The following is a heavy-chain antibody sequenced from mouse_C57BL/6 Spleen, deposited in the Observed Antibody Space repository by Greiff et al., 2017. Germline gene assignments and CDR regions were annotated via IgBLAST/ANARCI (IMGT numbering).Heavy chain of an antibody. J-gene: IGHJ2*01. CDR1: GFTFSSYA. Sequence: EVMLVESGEGLVKPGGSLKLSCAASGFTFSSYAMSWVRQTPEKRLEWVAYISSGGDYIYYADTVKGRFTISRDNARNTLYLQMSSLKSEDTAMYDCTREYGNYGVYFDYWGQGTTLTVSS. CDR3: TREYGNYGVYFDY. CDR2: ISSGGDYI. D-gene: IGHD2-10*02. V-gene: IGHV5-9-1*02.